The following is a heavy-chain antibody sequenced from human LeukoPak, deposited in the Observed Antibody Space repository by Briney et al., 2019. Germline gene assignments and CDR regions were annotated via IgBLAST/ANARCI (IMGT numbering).Heavy chain of an antibody. CDR1: GYTFTGYY. Sequence: EASVKVSCKASGYTFTGYYMHWVRQAPGQGLGWMGWINPNSGGTNYAQKFQGRVTMTRDTSISTAYMELSRLRSDDTAVYYCARDLLDIVVVPAAIVGFDPWGQGTLVTVSS. J-gene: IGHJ5*02. CDR3: ARDLLDIVVVPAAIVGFDP. D-gene: IGHD2-2*01. V-gene: IGHV1-2*02. CDR2: INPNSGGT.